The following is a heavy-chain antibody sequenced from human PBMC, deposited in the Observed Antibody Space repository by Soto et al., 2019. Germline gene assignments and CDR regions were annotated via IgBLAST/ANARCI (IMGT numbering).Heavy chain of an antibody. CDR2: VYYSGST. D-gene: IGHD2-2*01. V-gene: IGHV4-59*01. CDR1: GASISSYY. J-gene: IGHJ4*02. CDR3: ARDTTPSL. Sequence: QVQLQESGPGLVKPSETLSLTCTVSGASISSYYWSWIRQPPGKGLEWIGYVYYSGSTNYNPSLMSRVTISVDTSKNPFSLKLSSVTAADTAMYYCARDTTPSLWGQGTLVTVSS.